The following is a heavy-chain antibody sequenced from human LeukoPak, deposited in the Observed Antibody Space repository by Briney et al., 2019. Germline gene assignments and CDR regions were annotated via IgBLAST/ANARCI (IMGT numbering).Heavy chain of an antibody. CDR2: IGGSGDKT. CDR1: GFTFSIYA. J-gene: IGHJ4*02. V-gene: IGHV3-21*01. CDR3: ARELGEEGDY. D-gene: IGHD3-16*01. Sequence: GGSLRLSCAASGFTFSIYAMNWVRQAPGKGLEWVSGIGGSGDKTYYVDSVKGRFTISRDNAKNSLYLQMNSLRAEDTAVYYCARELGEEGDYWGQGTLVTVSS.